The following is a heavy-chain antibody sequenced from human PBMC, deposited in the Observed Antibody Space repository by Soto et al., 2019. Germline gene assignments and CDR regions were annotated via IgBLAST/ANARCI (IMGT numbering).Heavy chain of an antibody. D-gene: IGHD2-15*01. V-gene: IGHV3-11*06. CDR2: ISPGSRYP. J-gene: IGHJ5*02. CDR3: VRGGGGGLFDP. CDR1: GFTFGNSY. Sequence: PGGALRLSCAGSGFTFGNSYMSWIRQAPGKGLEWLSYISPGSRYPAYADSVKGRFTISRDNAKRSLYLQMMSLTAEDTAIYYCVRGGGGGLFDPWGQGTMVTVSS.